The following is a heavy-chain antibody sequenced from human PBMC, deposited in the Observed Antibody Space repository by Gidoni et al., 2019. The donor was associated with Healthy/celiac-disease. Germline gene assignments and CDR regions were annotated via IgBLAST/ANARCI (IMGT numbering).Heavy chain of an antibody. J-gene: IGHJ4*02. CDR1: GSTVSRNY. CDR2: SDSGCST. V-gene: IGHV3-66*02. CDR3: AREYSSGWSPYWDY. D-gene: IGHD6-19*01. Sequence: EVQLVASGGGLVQPGGSLRLSCAASGSTVSRNYMSWVRQAPGKGLEWVSVSDSGCSTYYADSVKGRFTISRDNSKNTLYLQMNRLRAEDTAVYYCAREYSSGWSPYWDYWGQGTLVTVSS.